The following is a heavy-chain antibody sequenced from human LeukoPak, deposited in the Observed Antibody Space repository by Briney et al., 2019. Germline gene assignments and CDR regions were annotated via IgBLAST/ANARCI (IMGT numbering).Heavy chain of an antibody. CDR3: ARGYYYDSRGYYSWFDP. CDR2: IYYSGST. J-gene: IGHJ5*02. D-gene: IGHD3-22*01. V-gene: IGHV4-31*03. CDR1: GGSISSGGYY. Sequence: PSETLSLTCTVSGGSISSGGYYWSWIRQHPGKGLEWIGYIYYSGSTYYNPSLKSRVTISVDTSKNQFSLKLSSVTAAGTAVYYCARGYYYDSRGYYSWFDPWGQGTLVTVSS.